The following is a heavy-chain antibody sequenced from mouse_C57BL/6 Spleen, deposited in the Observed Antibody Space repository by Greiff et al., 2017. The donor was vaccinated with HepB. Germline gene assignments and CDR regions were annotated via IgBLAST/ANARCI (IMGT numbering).Heavy chain of an antibody. CDR1: GYSITSGYD. Sequence: EVKLVESGPGMVKPSQSLSLTCTVTGYSITSGYDWHWIRHFPGNKLEWMGYISYSGSTNYNPSLKSRISITHDTSKNHFFLKLNSVTTEDTATYYCARDRLYPWYFDVWGTGTTVTVSS. CDR3: ARDRLYPWYFDV. V-gene: IGHV3-1*01. D-gene: IGHD1-3*01. J-gene: IGHJ1*03. CDR2: ISYSGST.